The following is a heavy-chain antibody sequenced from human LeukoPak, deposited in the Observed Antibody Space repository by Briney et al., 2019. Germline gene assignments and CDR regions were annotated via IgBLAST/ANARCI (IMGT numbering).Heavy chain of an antibody. CDR2: ISYDGSNK. Sequence: GGSLRLSCAASGFTFSSYAMHWVRQAPGKGLEWVAVISYDGSNKYYADSVKGRFTISRDNSKNTLYLQMNGLRAEDTAVYYCARERYSSSFDYWGQGTLVTVSS. J-gene: IGHJ4*02. D-gene: IGHD6-13*01. CDR3: ARERYSSSFDY. V-gene: IGHV3-30*04. CDR1: GFTFSSYA.